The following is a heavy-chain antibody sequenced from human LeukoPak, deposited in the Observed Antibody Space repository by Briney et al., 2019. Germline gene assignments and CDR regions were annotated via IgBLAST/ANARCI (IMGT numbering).Heavy chain of an antibody. CDR2: IYPGDSGT. J-gene: IGHJ6*02. V-gene: IGHV5-51*01. CDR1: GXSFTNYC. Sequence: GESLKISFKGSGXSFTNYCIGWVRQMPGKGLEWMGIIYPGDSGTRYSPSFQGQVTISADKSIRTAYLQWSSLKASDTAIYYCARHDHYYAMDVWGQGTTVTVSS. CDR3: ARHDHYYAMDV.